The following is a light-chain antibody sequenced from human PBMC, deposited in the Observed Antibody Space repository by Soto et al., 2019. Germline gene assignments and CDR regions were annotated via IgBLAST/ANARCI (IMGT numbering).Light chain of an antibody. CDR3: QQRTNWPPLT. V-gene: IGKV3-11*01. CDR2: DAS. CDR1: QSVGTY. J-gene: IGKJ4*01. Sequence: EIVLTQSPATLSLSPGERATLSCRASQSVGTYLAWYQQKPGQAPRLLIYDASIRATGIPARFSGNGSGTDFTLTISSLEPEDFAVYYCQQRTNWPPLTFGGGTKVEIK.